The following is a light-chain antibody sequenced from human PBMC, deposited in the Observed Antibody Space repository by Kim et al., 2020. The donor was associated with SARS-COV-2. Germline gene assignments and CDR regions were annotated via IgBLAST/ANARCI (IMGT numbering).Light chain of an antibody. Sequence: VSVVPGQRVTISCTGSSSNIGAGYDVHWYQQLPGTAPKLLIYDNTNRPSGVPDRFSGSRSGTSAALAITGLQAEDEADYYCQSYDSSLSGLWVFGGGTKLTVL. CDR2: DNT. CDR3: QSYDSSLSGLWV. J-gene: IGLJ3*02. CDR1: SSNIGAGYD. V-gene: IGLV1-40*01.